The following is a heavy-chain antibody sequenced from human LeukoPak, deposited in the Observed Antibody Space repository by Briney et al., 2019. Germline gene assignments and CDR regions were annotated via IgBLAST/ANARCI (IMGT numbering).Heavy chain of an antibody. CDR3: ARGGARSSSYYYYGMDV. Sequence: PGGSLRLSCAASGFTFSSYWMHWVRQAPGKGLVWVSRINSDGSSTSYADSVKGRFTISRDNAKNTLYLRMNSLRAEDTAVYYCARGGARSSSYYYYGMDVWGLGTTVTVSS. J-gene: IGHJ6*02. CDR1: GFTFSSYW. CDR2: INSDGSST. V-gene: IGHV3-74*01. D-gene: IGHD6-13*01.